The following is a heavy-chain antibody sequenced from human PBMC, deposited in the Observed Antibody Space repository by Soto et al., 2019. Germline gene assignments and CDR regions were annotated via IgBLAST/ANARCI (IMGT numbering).Heavy chain of an antibody. J-gene: IGHJ4*02. Sequence: GGSLRLSCAASGFTFSSYGMHWVRQAPGKGLEWVAVISYDGSNKYYADSVKGRFTISRDNSKNTLYLQMNSLRAEDTAVYYCAKDGWYYGSGSDAYYFDYWGQGTLVTVSS. D-gene: IGHD3-10*01. CDR1: GFTFSSYG. CDR2: ISYDGSNK. CDR3: AKDGWYYGSGSDAYYFDY. V-gene: IGHV3-30*18.